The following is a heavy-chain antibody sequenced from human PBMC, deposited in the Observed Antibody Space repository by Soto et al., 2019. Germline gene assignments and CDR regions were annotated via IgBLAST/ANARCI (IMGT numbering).Heavy chain of an antibody. J-gene: IGHJ4*02. Sequence: PVGSLRLSCAASGFTFSSYSMNWVRQAPGKGLEWVSSISSSSSYIYYADSVKGRFTISRDNAKNSLYLQMNSLRAEDTAVYYCAREFTGIAVDDTIDRGQGTLVTDSS. CDR2: ISSSSSYI. CDR1: GFTFSSYS. CDR3: AREFTGIAVDDTID. V-gene: IGHV3-21*01. D-gene: IGHD6-19*01.